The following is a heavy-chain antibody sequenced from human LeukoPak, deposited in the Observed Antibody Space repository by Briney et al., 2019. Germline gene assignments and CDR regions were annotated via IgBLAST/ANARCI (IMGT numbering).Heavy chain of an antibody. D-gene: IGHD6-13*01. J-gene: IGHJ4*02. V-gene: IGHV3-23*01. CDR1: GFTFSNYA. CDR2: ISGRGEST. Sequence: GGSLRLSCAASGFTFSNYAMNWVRQAPGKGLEWVSGISGRGESTYSADSVKGRFSISRDNSKSTLFLQVSSLRDEDTAVYYCTKSFLTAAGVASFWGQGTLVTVSS. CDR3: TKSFLTAAGVASF.